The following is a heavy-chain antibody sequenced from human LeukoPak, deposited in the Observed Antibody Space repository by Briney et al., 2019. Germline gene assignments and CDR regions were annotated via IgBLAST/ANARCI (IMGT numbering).Heavy chain of an antibody. Sequence: GGSLRLSCAASRFTFSSYSMNWVRQAPGKGLEWVSYISSSSSTIYYADSVKGRFTISRDDAKNSLYLQMNSLRAEDTAVYYCAREVEMATISRGDFDYWGQGTLVTVSS. CDR3: AREVEMATISRGDFDY. D-gene: IGHD5-24*01. CDR2: ISSSSSTI. J-gene: IGHJ4*02. V-gene: IGHV3-48*01. CDR1: RFTFSSYS.